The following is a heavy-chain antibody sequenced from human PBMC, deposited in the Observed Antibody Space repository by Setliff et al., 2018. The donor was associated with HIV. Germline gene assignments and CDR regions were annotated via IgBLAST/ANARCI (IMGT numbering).Heavy chain of an antibody. V-gene: IGHV1-46*01. Sequence: ASVKVSCKASGYTFTSFYLHWVRQAPGQGLEWMAIINPSGGSTSYAQKFQGRVTMTSDTSTSTVYMELSSLRSEDTAVYYCARALYTNLAHFDPWGQGTLVTVSS. CDR2: INPSGGST. CDR3: ARALYTNLAHFDP. CDR1: GYTFTSFY. J-gene: IGHJ5*02. D-gene: IGHD4-4*01.